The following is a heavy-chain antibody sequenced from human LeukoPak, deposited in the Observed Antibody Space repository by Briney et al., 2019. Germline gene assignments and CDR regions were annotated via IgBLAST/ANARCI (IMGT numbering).Heavy chain of an antibody. J-gene: IGHJ6*02. Sequence: GRSLRLSCAASGFTFDDYAMHWVRQAPGKGLEWVSGISWNSGSIGYADSVKGRFTISRDNAKNSLYLQMNSLRAEDTAVYYCARVFYRYYGMDVWGQGTTVTVSS. CDR1: GFTFDDYA. V-gene: IGHV3-9*01. D-gene: IGHD3-16*02. CDR3: ARVFYRYYGMDV. CDR2: ISWNSGSI.